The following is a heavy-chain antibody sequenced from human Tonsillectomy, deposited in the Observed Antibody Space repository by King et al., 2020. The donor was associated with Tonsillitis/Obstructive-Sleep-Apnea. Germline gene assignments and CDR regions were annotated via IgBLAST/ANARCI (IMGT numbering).Heavy chain of an antibody. CDR1: GGSISSYY. J-gene: IGHJ4*02. Sequence: QLQLQESGPGLVKPSETLSLTCTVSGGSISSYYWSWIRQPPGKGLEWIGYIYYSGSTNYNPSLKSRVTISVDTSKNQFSLKLSSVTAADTAVYYCARQFEGAIPYWGQGTLVTVSS. D-gene: IGHD1-26*01. CDR2: IYYSGST. CDR3: ARQFEGAIPY. V-gene: IGHV4-59*08.